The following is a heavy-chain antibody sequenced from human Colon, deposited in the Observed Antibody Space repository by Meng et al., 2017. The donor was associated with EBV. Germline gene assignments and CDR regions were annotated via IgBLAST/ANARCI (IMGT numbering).Heavy chain of an antibody. CDR2: INHVGST. V-gene: IGHV4-34*01. J-gene: IGHJ4*02. CDR1: GGSFSDSY. D-gene: IGHD2-15*01. CDR3: ASSDCSGGTCYLDC. Sequence: VQLQQWGAGLFKPSETLSPTCTVYGGSFSDSYWTWIRQPPGKGLEWIGEINHVGSTTYNPSLKSRVTISVDTSKNQFSLKLSSVTAADAAVYYCASSDCSGGTCYLDCWGQGTLVTVSS.